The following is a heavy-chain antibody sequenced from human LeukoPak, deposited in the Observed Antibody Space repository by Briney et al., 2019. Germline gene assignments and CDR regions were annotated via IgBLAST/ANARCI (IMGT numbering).Heavy chain of an antibody. CDR3: ARDLAQWLVLGY. D-gene: IGHD6-19*01. Sequence: GGSLRLSCAASGFTFSDYYMSWIRQAPGKGLEWVSYISSSVSTIYYADSVKGRFTISRDNAKNSLYLQMNSLRAEDTDVSYCARDLAQWLVLGYWGQGTLVTVSS. V-gene: IGHV3-11*04. J-gene: IGHJ4*02. CDR1: GFTFSDYY. CDR2: ISSSVSTI.